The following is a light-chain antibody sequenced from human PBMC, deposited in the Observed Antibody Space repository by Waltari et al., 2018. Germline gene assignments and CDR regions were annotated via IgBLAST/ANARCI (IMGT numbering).Light chain of an antibody. J-gene: IGLJ3*02. CDR1: SGHSSNV. CDR3: QSGGHGTWV. Sequence: QLVLTQSPSASASLGASVKLTCTLSSGHSSNVVAWLQQQPEKGPRYLMKVNSDGGHSQGDEMLVRVSGTSSGAELYLAISNLQSEDEADYYCQSGGHGTWVFGGGTKLTVL. V-gene: IGLV4-69*01. CDR2: VNSDGGH.